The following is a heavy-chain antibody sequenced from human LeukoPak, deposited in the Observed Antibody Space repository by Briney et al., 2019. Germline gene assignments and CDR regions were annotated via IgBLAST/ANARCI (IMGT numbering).Heavy chain of an antibody. CDR1: GLTFSTYA. Sequence: PGGSLRLSCAASGLTFSTYAMSWVRQAPGKGLEWVSSISNSGDTTYFADSVKGRFTISRDNSRNTLYLQMNSLRAEDTAVYYCAKVAEGYYFDYWGQGTLVTVSS. V-gene: IGHV3-23*01. CDR2: ISNSGDTT. J-gene: IGHJ4*02. CDR3: AKVAEGYYFDY.